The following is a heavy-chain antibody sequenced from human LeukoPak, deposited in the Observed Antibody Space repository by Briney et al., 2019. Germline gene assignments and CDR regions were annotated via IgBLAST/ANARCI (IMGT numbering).Heavy chain of an antibody. Sequence: ASVTVSCKASGFTFTGHYFHWVRQAPGQGLEWMGWINPNSGGTDYSQKFQGRVTMTRDTSISTAYMELSRLRSDDTAVYYCVPSANWYYFDYWGQGTLVTVSS. J-gene: IGHJ4*02. D-gene: IGHD1-1*01. CDR2: INPNSGGT. CDR3: VPSANWYYFDY. CDR1: GFTFTGHY. V-gene: IGHV1-2*02.